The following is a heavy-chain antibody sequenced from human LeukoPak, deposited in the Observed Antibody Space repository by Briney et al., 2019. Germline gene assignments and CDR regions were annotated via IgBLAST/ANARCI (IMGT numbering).Heavy chain of an antibody. V-gene: IGHV3-21*01. CDR3: ARETDYYMDV. J-gene: IGHJ6*03. CDR2: ISSSSSYI. CDR1: EFSVGSNY. Sequence: GGSLRLSCAASEFSVGSNYMTWVRQAPGKGLEWVSSISSSSSYIYYADSVKGRFTISRDNAKNSLYLQMNSLRAEDTAVYYCARETDYYMDVWGKGTTVTISS.